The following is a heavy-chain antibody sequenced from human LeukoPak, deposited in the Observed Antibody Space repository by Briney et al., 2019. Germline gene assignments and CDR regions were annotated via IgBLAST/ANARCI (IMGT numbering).Heavy chain of an antibody. D-gene: IGHD6-13*01. CDR2: IYPGDSDT. CDR3: ARVIAAAGRGNWFDP. J-gene: IGHJ5*02. Sequence: GESPKISCKGSGYSFTSYWIGWVRQMPGKGLEWMGIIYPGDSDTRYSPSFQGQVTISADKSISTAYLQWSSLKASDTAMYYCARVIAAAGRGNWFDPWGQGTLVTVSS. V-gene: IGHV5-51*01. CDR1: GYSFTSYW.